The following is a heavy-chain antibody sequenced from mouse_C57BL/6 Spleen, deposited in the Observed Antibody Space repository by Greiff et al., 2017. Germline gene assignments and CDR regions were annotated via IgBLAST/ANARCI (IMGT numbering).Heavy chain of an antibody. CDR3: ARRLDGYYGYFDV. CDR2: IDPSDSYT. V-gene: IGHV1-59*01. CDR1: GYTFTSYW. J-gene: IGHJ1*03. D-gene: IGHD2-3*01. Sequence: QVQLQQPGAELVRPGTSVKLSCKASGYTFTSYWMHWVKQRPGQGLEWIGVIDPSDSYTNYNQKFKGKATLTVDTSSSTAYMQLSSLTSEDSAVYYCARRLDGYYGYFDVWGTGTTVTVSS.